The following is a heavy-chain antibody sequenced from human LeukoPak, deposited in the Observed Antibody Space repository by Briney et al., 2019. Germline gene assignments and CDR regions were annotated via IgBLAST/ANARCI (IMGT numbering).Heavy chain of an antibody. D-gene: IGHD6-19*01. V-gene: IGHV4-39*01. CDR2: FYYGGST. CDR3: ARIKYNGGWFSSCDY. J-gene: IGHJ4*02. Sequence: SESLSLTCTVSGGSISSSSYYWGWIRQPPGKGLEWIGIFYYGGSTYYNPFLRSRVTISVDTSKNQFSLRLSSVTAADTAYFYCARIKYNGGWFSSCDYWGQRPLVPVSS. CDR1: GGSISSSSYY.